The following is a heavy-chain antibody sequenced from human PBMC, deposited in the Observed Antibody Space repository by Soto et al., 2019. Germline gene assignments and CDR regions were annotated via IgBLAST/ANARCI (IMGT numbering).Heavy chain of an antibody. V-gene: IGHV1-3*01. J-gene: IGHJ4*02. CDR3: ARGPRVVVAASPNYFDY. D-gene: IGHD2-15*01. CDR1: GYTFTSYA. Sequence: ASVKVSCKASGYTFTSYAMHWVRQAPGQRLEWMGWINAGNGNTKYSQKFQGRVTITRDTSASTAYMELSSLRSEDTAVYYCARGPRVVVAASPNYFDYWGQGTLVTVSS. CDR2: INAGNGNT.